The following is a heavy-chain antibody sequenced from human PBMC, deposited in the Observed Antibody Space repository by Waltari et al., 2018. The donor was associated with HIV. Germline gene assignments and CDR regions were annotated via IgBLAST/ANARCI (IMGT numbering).Heavy chain of an antibody. CDR2: INHSGST. Sequence: QVQLQQWGAGLLKPSETLSLTCAVYGGSFSGYYWSWIRQPPGKGLEWIGEINHSGSTNYNPSLKSRVTISVDTSKNQFSLKLSSVTAADTAVYYCARSDGSLGAFDIWGQGTMVTVSS. D-gene: IGHD3-22*01. CDR1: GGSFSGYY. V-gene: IGHV4-34*01. CDR3: ARSDGSLGAFDI. J-gene: IGHJ3*02.